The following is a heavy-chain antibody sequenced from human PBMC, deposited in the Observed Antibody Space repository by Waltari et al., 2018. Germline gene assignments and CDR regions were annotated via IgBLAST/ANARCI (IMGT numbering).Heavy chain of an antibody. CDR3: ARPAVALPLGWFDP. Sequence: QVQLVQSGAEVKKPGASVKVSCKASGYTFIDYYIHWVRQAPGQGLEWMGWINPNSGGTNFAQKFQGRVTMTRDTSISTAYMELSRLRSDDTAMYYCARPAVALPLGWFDPWGQGTLVTVSS. V-gene: IGHV1-2*02. CDR1: GYTFIDYY. D-gene: IGHD6-19*01. CDR2: INPNSGGT. J-gene: IGHJ5*02.